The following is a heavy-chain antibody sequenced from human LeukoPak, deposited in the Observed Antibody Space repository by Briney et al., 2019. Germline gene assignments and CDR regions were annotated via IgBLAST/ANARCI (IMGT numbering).Heavy chain of an antibody. CDR1: GGSISSYY. D-gene: IGHD3-22*01. Sequence: PSETLSLTCTVSGGSISSYYWSWIRQPPGKGLEWIGYIYYSGSTNYNPSLKSRVTISVDTSKNQFSLKLSSVTAADTAVYYCARDDRVSLFDPWGQGTLVTVSS. J-gene: IGHJ5*02. CDR2: IYYSGST. CDR3: ARDDRVSLFDP. V-gene: IGHV4-59*01.